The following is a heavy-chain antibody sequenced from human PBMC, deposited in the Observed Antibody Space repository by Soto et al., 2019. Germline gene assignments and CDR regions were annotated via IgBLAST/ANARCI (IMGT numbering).Heavy chain of an antibody. CDR1: GFTFSSYW. Sequence: EVQLVESGGDLVQPGGSLRLSCAASGFTFSSYWMSWVRQAPGKGLEWVVNINQDGSAKHSVDSVRGRFTVSRDNGQNSVYLQMLSLRAEDTAVYYCARRVGWGRFDSWGQGTLVTVSS. D-gene: IGHD6-19*01. CDR3: ARRVGWGRFDS. V-gene: IGHV3-7*05. CDR2: INQDGSAK. J-gene: IGHJ5*01.